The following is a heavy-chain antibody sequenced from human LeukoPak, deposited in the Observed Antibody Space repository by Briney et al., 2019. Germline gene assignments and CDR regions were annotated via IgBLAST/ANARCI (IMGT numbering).Heavy chain of an antibody. CDR3: ARFTSGYYGYFDY. D-gene: IGHD3-22*01. CDR2: INPNSGGT. CDR1: GYTFTCYY. J-gene: IGHJ4*02. V-gene: IGHV1-2*02. Sequence: GASVTVSCKASGYTFTCYYMHWVRQAPGQGLEWMGWINPNSGGTNYAQKFQGRVTMTRDTSISTAYMELSRVRSDDTAVYYCARFTSGYYGYFDYWGQGTLVTVSS.